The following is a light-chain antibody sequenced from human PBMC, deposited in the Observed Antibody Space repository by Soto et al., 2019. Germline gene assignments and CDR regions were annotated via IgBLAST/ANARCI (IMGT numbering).Light chain of an antibody. V-gene: IGLV1-51*01. CDR2: DNN. Sequence: QAVLTQPPSVSAAPGQTVTISCSGSSSNIGSNYVSWYQQLPGTAPKLLIYDNNKRPSGIPDRFSGSKSGTSATLGITGLQTGDEADYYCGTWDNSLSAVVFGGGTQLTVL. CDR1: SSNIGSNY. CDR3: GTWDNSLSAVV. J-gene: IGLJ2*01.